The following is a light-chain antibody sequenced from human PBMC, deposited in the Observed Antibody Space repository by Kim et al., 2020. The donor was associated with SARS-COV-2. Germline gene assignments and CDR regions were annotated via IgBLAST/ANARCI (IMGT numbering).Light chain of an antibody. V-gene: IGKV1-5*03. J-gene: IGKJ4*01. CDR1: QSISSW. Sequence: DIQMTQAPSTLSASVGDRGNITCRASQSISSWLAWYQQKPGKAPKLLIYKASSLESGVPSRFSGSGSGTEFTLTISSLQPDDFATYYCQQYNSYLLTYGRGTKVDIK. CDR2: KAS. CDR3: QQYNSYLLT.